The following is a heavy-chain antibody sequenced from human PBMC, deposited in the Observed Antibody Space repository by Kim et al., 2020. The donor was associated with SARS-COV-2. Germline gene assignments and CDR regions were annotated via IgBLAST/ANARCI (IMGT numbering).Heavy chain of an antibody. Sequence: GGSLRLSCAASGFTFSSYAMSWVRQAPGKGLEWVSTISGSGGSTYYADSVKGRFTISRDNSKNTLYLQMNSLRAEDTAVYYCANRLTPSIWGWNYGGFDYWGQGTLVTVSS. J-gene: IGHJ4*02. V-gene: IGHV3-23*01. CDR3: ANRLTPSIWGWNYGGFDY. CDR2: ISGSGGST. D-gene: IGHD1-7*01. CDR1: GFTFSSYA.